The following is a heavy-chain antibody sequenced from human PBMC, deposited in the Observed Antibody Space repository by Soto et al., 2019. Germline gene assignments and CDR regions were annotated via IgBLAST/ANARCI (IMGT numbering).Heavy chain of an antibody. D-gene: IGHD3-10*01. V-gene: IGHV1-8*01. CDR3: ARSVGGSNVNFDY. J-gene: IGHJ4*02. CDR1: WYTFPRYD. Sequence: APMKGSFKASWYTFPRYDINWGGQATGQGPEWMGWMNPDSGNTGYVQKFQGRVTMTRNTAISTAYMELSSLRSEDTAVYYCARSVGGSNVNFDYWGRGTLVTVSS. CDR2: MNPDSGNT.